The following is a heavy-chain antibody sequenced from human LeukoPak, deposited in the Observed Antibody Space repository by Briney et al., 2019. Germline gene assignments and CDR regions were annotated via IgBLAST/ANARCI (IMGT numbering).Heavy chain of an antibody. Sequence: PGGSLRLSCAASGFTFSSYAMHWVRQAPGKGLEWVAVISYDGSNKYYADSVKGRFTISRDNSKNTLYLQLNSLRAEDTAVYYCARVEMATITEMDYWGQGTLVTVSS. CDR1: GFTFSSYA. D-gene: IGHD5-12*01. CDR2: ISYDGSNK. V-gene: IGHV3-30-3*01. J-gene: IGHJ4*02. CDR3: ARVEMATITEMDY.